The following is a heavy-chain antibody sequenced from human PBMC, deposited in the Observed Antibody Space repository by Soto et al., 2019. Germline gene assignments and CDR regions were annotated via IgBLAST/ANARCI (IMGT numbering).Heavy chain of an antibody. V-gene: IGHV1-46*01. CDR1: GYTFTSYY. CDR2: INPSGGST. J-gene: IGHJ5*02. Sequence: ASVKVSCKASGYTFTSYYMHWVRQAPGQGLEWMGIINPSGGSTSYAQKFQGRVTMTRDTSTNTVYMELSSLRSEDTAVYYCAREGQNVGTYYYGSGSYYNWFDPWGQGTLVTVSS. D-gene: IGHD3-10*01. CDR3: AREGQNVGTYYYGSGSYYNWFDP.